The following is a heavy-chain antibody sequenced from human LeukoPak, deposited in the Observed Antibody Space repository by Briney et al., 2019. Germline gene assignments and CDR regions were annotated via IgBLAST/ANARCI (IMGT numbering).Heavy chain of an antibody. CDR2: IKSKTAGETT. Sequence: GGSLRLSCTASGFTFTKAWMSWVRQAPGKGLEWVGRIKSKTAGETTDYAAPVNGRFTISRDDSKNTLYLQMNSLKTEDTAVYYCTTGWWSSPFFDYWGQGSPVTVSS. CDR1: GFTFTKAW. V-gene: IGHV3-15*01. CDR3: TTGWWSSPFFDY. J-gene: IGHJ4*02. D-gene: IGHD1-26*01.